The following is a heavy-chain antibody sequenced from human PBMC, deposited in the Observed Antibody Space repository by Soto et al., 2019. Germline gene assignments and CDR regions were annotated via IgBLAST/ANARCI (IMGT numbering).Heavy chain of an antibody. J-gene: IGHJ4*02. CDR1: GGSISSGDYY. CDR2: IYYSGST. D-gene: IGHD3-22*01. Sequence: PSETLSLTCTVSGGSISSGDYYWSWIRQPPGKGLEWIGYIYYSGSTYYNPSLKSRVTISVDTSKNQFSLKLSSVTAADTAVYYCARDRSARDYYDSSGYSLDYWGQGTLVTVSS. CDR3: ARDRSARDYYDSSGYSLDY. V-gene: IGHV4-30-4*01.